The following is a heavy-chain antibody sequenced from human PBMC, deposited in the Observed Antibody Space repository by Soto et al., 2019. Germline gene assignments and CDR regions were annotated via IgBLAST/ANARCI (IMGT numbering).Heavy chain of an antibody. Sequence: GGSLRLSCAASGFTFSSYGMHWVRQAPGKGLEWVAVIWYDGSNKYYADSVKGRFTISRDNSKNTLYLQMNSLRAEDTAVYYCARDGTTVGGSDYWGQGTLVTVSS. D-gene: IGHD4-4*01. J-gene: IGHJ4*02. CDR3: ARDGTTVGGSDY. CDR1: GFTFSSYG. CDR2: IWYDGSNK. V-gene: IGHV3-33*01.